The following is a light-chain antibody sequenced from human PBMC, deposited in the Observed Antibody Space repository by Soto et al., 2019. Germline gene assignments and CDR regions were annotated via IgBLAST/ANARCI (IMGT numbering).Light chain of an antibody. Sequence: EIVLTQSPATLSLSPGERGTLSCRASQSVSSSFLAWYQQKPGQAPRLLIYAASSRATGIPDRFSGSGSGTDFMLTISRLEPEDSAVYYCQQYGSSPLYTFGQVTKLEIK. CDR1: QSVSSSF. CDR3: QQYGSSPLYT. V-gene: IGKV3-20*01. J-gene: IGKJ2*01. CDR2: AAS.